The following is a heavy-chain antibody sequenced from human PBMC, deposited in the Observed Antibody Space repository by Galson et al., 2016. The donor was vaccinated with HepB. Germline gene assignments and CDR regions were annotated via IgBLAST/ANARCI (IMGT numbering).Heavy chain of an antibody. D-gene: IGHD3-16*01. J-gene: IGHJ4*02. CDR1: GFSFSNYD. CDR3: ARDRTDHGSGTYGHDS. CDR2: IKEDGSKE. V-gene: IGHV3-7*03. Sequence: SLRLSCAASGFSFSNYDMYWVRQAPGKGLEWVANIKEDGSKEYYVDPVKGRFTVSRDNAKNSLYLQMNNLRAEDTAMYYCARDRTDHGSGTYGHDSWGQGTLVTVSS.